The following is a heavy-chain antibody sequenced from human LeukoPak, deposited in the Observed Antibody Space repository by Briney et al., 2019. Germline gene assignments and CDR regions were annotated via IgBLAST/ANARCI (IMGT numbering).Heavy chain of an antibody. CDR1: GFTFSSYW. CDR2: IKQDGSEK. Sequence: PGGSLRLSCAASGFTFSSYWMSWVRQAPGKGLEWVANIKQDGSEKYYEDSVKGRVTISRDNAKNSLYLQMNSLRAEDTAVYYCARDLGYSSGWYDYWGQGTLVTVSS. D-gene: IGHD6-19*01. CDR3: ARDLGYSSGWYDY. V-gene: IGHV3-7*01. J-gene: IGHJ4*02.